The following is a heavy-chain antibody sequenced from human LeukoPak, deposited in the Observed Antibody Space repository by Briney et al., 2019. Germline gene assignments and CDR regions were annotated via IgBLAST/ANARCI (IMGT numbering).Heavy chain of an antibody. J-gene: IGHJ4*02. CDR2: INPNSGDT. CDR3: ARDRSGGAASVYY. Sequence: ASVKVSCKASGYTFTSYDINWVRQAPGQGLEWMGWINPNSGDTNYAQKFQDRVTMTRDTSISAAYMELSRLRSDDTAMYFCARDRSGGAASVYYWGQGTLVIVSS. V-gene: IGHV1-2*02. CDR1: GYTFTSYD. D-gene: IGHD6-13*01.